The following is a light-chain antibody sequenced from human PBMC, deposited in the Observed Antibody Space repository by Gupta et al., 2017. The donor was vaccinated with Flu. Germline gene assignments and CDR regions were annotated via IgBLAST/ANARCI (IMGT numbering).Light chain of an antibody. CDR1: QSVSSSY. CDR2: GAS. CDR3: QQQCSPPFT. Sequence: EIVLTQSPGTLSLSPGERATLSCRASQSVSSSYLAWYQQKPGQAPRLLIYGASSRATGLPDRFSGSGSGTEFTLTISRREPEDFAVYYCQQQCSPPFTFGHGTKVDIK. J-gene: IGKJ3*01. V-gene: IGKV3-20*01.